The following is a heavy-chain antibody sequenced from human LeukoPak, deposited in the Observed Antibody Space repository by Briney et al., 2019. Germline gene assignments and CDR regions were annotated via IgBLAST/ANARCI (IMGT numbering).Heavy chain of an antibody. V-gene: IGHV4-39*01. Sequence: KPSETLSLTCTVSGGSISSSNYYWGWIRQPPGKGLERIGSIYYSGSTYYNPSLKSRVTISVDTSKNQFSLKLSSVTAADTAVYYCARRGVGYCSGGSCYEPPDFDYRGQGTLVTVSS. CDR2: IYYSGST. D-gene: IGHD2-15*01. J-gene: IGHJ4*02. CDR1: GGSISSSNYY. CDR3: ARRGVGYCSGGSCYEPPDFDY.